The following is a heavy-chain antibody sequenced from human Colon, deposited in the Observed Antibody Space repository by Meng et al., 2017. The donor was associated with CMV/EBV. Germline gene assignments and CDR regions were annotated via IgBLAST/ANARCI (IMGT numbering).Heavy chain of an antibody. Sequence: GGSLRLSCVASGFTFSSVGMHWVRQAPGKGLEWVTFIRYDGNKQYYVDSVKGRFTISRDNSKNTVYLQMNSLRPEDTAVYYCAKDQVVPAYFGMDAWGQGTTVTVSS. D-gene: IGHD2-2*01. J-gene: IGHJ6*02. CDR1: GFTFSSVG. CDR2: IRYDGNKQ. CDR3: AKDQVVPAYFGMDA. V-gene: IGHV3-30*02.